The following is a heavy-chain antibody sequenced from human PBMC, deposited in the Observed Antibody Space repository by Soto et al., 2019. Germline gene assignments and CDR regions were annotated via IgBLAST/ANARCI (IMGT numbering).Heavy chain of an antibody. J-gene: IGHJ5*02. CDR2: FIPSFGTA. V-gene: IGHV1-69*13. CDR1: GGAISTIA. D-gene: IGHD1-26*01. CDR3: TRARFRYTGTYVAADWFDP. Sequence: GASVKVSCKASGGAISTIAITWVRRAPGQGLEWMGAFIPSFGTAIYAQKFQGRVTISADESTSSAYMDLSSLRSDDTAVYYCTRARFRYTGTYVAADWFDPWGQGTLVTVSS.